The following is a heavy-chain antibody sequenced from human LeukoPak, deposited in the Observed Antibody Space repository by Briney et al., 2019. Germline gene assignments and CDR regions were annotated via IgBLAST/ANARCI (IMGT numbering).Heavy chain of an antibody. CDR2: INPNSGGT. Sequence: ASVKVSCKASGYTFTGYYMHWVRQAPGQGLEWMGWINPNSGGTNYAQKFQGRVTMTRDTSISTAYMELSRLRSDDTAVYYCARGISAAAGPKVGFNWFDPWGQGTLVTVSS. CDR3: ARGISAAAGPKVGFNWFDP. D-gene: IGHD6-13*01. J-gene: IGHJ5*02. CDR1: GYTFTGYY. V-gene: IGHV1-2*02.